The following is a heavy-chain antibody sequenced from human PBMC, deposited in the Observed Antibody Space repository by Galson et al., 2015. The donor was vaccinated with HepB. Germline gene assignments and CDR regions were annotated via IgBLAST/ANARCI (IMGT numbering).Heavy chain of an antibody. V-gene: IGHV3-30-3*01. J-gene: IGHJ6*02. Sequence: SLRLSCAASGFDFSIYTIVWVRQAPGQGLECVAVLSFVVTNEYYIEYVKGRFTVTRDSSQSTLYLQLNSLRSEDTAIYYCAKDWGMDVWGQGTTVTVSS. CDR1: GFDFSIYT. CDR3: AKDWGMDV. CDR2: LSFVVTNE.